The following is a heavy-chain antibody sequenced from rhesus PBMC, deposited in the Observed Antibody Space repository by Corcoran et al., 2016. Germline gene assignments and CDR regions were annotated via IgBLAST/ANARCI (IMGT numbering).Heavy chain of an antibody. CDR2: ISSGGSN. J-gene: IGHJ6*01. Sequence: QVQLPQWGEGLVKPSETLSLTCAVYGGSVSGSWCGWIRQPPGKGLEWIGRISSGGSNNYNPPLKSRVTISIDTSKNQFSLKLSSVTAADTAVYYCARLRYYNIWTGYYDGLDSWGQGVVVTVSS. D-gene: IGHD3-3*01. CDR3: ARLRYYNIWTGYYDGLDS. V-gene: IGHV4-160*01. CDR1: GGSVSGSW.